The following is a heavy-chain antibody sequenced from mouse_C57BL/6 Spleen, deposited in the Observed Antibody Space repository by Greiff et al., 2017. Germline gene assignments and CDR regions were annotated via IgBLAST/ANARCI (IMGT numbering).Heavy chain of an antibody. J-gene: IGHJ1*03. Sequence: QVQLQQPGAELVMPGASVKLSCKASGYTFTSYWMHWVKQRPGQGLEWIGEIDPSDSYTNYNQKFQGKSTLTVDKSSSTAYLQLSSLTSEDSAVYYGAGVPSITTVEAGDWCFGVWGTGTTVTVAS. CDR2: IDPSDSYT. V-gene: IGHV1-69*01. D-gene: IGHD1-1*01. CDR1: GYTFTSYW. CDR3: AGVPSITTVEAGDWCFGV.